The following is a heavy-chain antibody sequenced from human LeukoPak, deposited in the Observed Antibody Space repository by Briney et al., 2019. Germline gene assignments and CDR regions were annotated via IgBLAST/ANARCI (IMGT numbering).Heavy chain of an antibody. CDR2: INPSGGST. Sequence: ASVKVSCKASGYTFTRYYLQWGRQAPGRWLELMGIINPSGGSTSYAQTFQGRVTMSRDMSTSTVYMELSSLRSEDTAVYYCARAYPGIAAAGRYYYYYMDVWGKGTTVTVSS. CDR3: ARAYPGIAAAGRYYYYYMDV. J-gene: IGHJ6*03. CDR1: GYTFTRYY. V-gene: IGHV1-46*01. D-gene: IGHD6-13*01.